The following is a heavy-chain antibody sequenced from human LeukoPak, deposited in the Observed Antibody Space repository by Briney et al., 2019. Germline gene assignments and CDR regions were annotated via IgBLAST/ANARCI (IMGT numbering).Heavy chain of an antibody. Sequence: GGSLRLSCAASGFTFSSYAMHWVRQAPGKGLEWVAVISYDGSNKYYADSVKGRFTISRDNSKNTLYLQMNSLRAEDTAVYYCARGPDQSWSSGGDYWGQGTLVTVSS. CDR3: ARGPDQSWSSGGDY. D-gene: IGHD6-19*01. J-gene: IGHJ4*02. CDR1: GFTFSSYA. CDR2: ISYDGSNK. V-gene: IGHV3-30-3*01.